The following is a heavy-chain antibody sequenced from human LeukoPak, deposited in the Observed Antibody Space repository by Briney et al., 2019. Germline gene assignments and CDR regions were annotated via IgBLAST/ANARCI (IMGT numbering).Heavy chain of an antibody. D-gene: IGHD2-15*01. J-gene: IGHJ4*02. CDR3: AERYCSRGTRYIAY. Sequence: GGSLRLSCAASGFTFSGYAMSWVRQAPGKGLEWVSSISGSGGSTYYADSVKGRFTISRDNSENTLYLQIDSLRAEGTALYYCAERYCSRGTRYIAYWDQETLATVPS. V-gene: IGHV3-23*01. CDR2: ISGSGGST. CDR1: GFTFSGYA.